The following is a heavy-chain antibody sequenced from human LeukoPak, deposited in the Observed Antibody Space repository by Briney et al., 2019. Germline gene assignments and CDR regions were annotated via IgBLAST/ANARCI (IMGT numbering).Heavy chain of an antibody. J-gene: IGHJ4*02. V-gene: IGHV3-9*01. CDR1: GFTFDDCA. D-gene: IGHD3-22*01. CDR3: ARGDYYDSSGYYSRGAIGGY. Sequence: GGSLRLSCAASGFTFDDCAMHWVRQAPGKGLEWVSGISWNSGSIGYADSVKGRFTISRDNSKNTLYLQMNSLRAEDTAVYYCARGDYYDSSGYYSRGAIGGYWGQGTLVTVSS. CDR2: ISWNSGSI.